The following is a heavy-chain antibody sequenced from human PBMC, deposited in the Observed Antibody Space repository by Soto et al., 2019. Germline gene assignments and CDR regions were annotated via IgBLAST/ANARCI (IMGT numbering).Heavy chain of an antibody. CDR3: AKRATASWYVFDC. D-gene: IGHD6-13*01. Sequence: EVRLLESGGGFVQPGGSLRLSCVASGFTFSSDAMSWVRQAPGKGLEWVSTISGSGGKFYYADSVKGRFTISRDNSKNALYMQMNSLRVEDTALYYCAKRATASWYVFDCWGQGTLGTVSS. J-gene: IGHJ4*02. V-gene: IGHV3-23*01. CDR2: ISGSGGKF. CDR1: GFTFSSDA.